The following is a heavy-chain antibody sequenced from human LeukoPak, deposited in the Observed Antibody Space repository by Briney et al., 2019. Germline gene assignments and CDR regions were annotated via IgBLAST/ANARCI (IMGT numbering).Heavy chain of an antibody. CDR1: GGSISSYY. V-gene: IGHV4-59*01. J-gene: IGHJ4*02. CDR3: ARGVVTAPQTFDY. D-gene: IGHD2-21*02. Sequence: SETLSLTCTVSGGSISSYYWSWIRQAPGKGLEWIGYIYYSGSTNYNPSLKSRVTISVDTSNNQFSLKLRSVTAADTAVYYCARGVVTAPQTFDYWGQGTLVTVSS. CDR2: IYYSGST.